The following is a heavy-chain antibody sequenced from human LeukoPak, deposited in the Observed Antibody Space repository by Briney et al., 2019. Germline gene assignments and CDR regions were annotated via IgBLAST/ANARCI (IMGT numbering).Heavy chain of an antibody. CDR1: GGSISSYY. D-gene: IGHD3-22*01. CDR2: IYYSGST. J-gene: IGHJ3*02. Sequence: SETLSLTCTASGGSISSYYWSWIRQPPGKGLEWIGYIYYSGSTKYNPSLKSRITTSVDTSKNQFSLKLSSVTAADTAVYYCASDSSGYYRNDAFDIWGQGTMVTVSS. CDR3: ASDSSGYYRNDAFDI. V-gene: IGHV4-59*01.